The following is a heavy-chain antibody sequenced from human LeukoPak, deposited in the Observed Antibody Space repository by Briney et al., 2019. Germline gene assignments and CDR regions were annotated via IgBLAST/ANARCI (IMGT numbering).Heavy chain of an antibody. CDR1: GFTFTDFC. V-gene: IGHV3-11*05. CDR2: ISATGSYT. Sequence: PGGSLRLSCAASGFTFTDFCMSWIRQAPGTGLQWVSYISATGSYTPYADSVRGRFTISRDNAKNSLYLQMTSLRVEDTAVYYCARVGTIAAAGTSDHWGQGTLVTVSS. CDR3: ARVGTIAAAGTSDH. J-gene: IGHJ5*02. D-gene: IGHD6-13*01.